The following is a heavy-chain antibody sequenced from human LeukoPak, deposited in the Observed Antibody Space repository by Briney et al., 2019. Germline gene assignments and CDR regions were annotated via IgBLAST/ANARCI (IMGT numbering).Heavy chain of an antibody. CDR3: AKDSVYGGWGNAFDI. CDR1: EFTLSNSG. Sequence: GGSLRLSCAASEFTLSNSGIHWLRQAPGKGLEWVPFLRYDGSSKFYTDSVKGRFTISRDNSKNTLYLQMNDVRVEDAAVYYCAKDSVYGGWGNAFDIWGQGTMVTVSS. D-gene: IGHD3-16*01. V-gene: IGHV3-30*02. CDR2: LRYDGSSK. J-gene: IGHJ3*02.